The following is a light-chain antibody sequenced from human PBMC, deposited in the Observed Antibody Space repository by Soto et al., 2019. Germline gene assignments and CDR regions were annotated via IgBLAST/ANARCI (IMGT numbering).Light chain of an antibody. Sequence: IVMTQSPATLSVPPGEGATLSCRASQSVSRNLAWYQQKPGQAPRLLIFGASTRATGIPARFSGSGSGAEFSLTISALQSEDFAIYYCQQYSNWPLTFGGGTKVDIK. CDR1: QSVSRN. V-gene: IGKV3-15*01. CDR2: GAS. J-gene: IGKJ4*01. CDR3: QQYSNWPLT.